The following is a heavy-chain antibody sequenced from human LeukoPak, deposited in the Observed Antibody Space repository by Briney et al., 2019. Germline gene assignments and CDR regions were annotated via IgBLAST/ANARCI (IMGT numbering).Heavy chain of an antibody. D-gene: IGHD3-9*01. CDR2: ISYDGNYK. Sequence: GRSLRLSCVASGFIFSSYALRWVRQAPGKGLEWVAVISYDGNYKYYADSVKGRFTISRDNSKNTLFLQMNSLRPEDTAVYYCARGEYDLLTGVYDTYGIDVWGQGTTVTVSS. V-gene: IGHV3-30-3*01. J-gene: IGHJ6*02. CDR1: GFIFSSYA. CDR3: ARGEYDLLTGVYDTYGIDV.